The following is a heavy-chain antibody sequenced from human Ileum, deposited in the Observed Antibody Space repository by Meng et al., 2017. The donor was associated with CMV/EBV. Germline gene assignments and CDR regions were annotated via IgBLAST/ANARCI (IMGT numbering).Heavy chain of an antibody. CDR3: VHRGDSDYASDYFEY. D-gene: IGHD4-11*01. CDR2: IYWDDNK. V-gene: IGHV2-5*02. Sequence: QLPLKESGTTLVKPTQTPTLTRTFSCCPLATSGVGLGWIRQPPGTAPEWLSLIYWDDNKRYRPSLKSRLTINKDTSRTQVVLTMTSMDPADTATYYSVHRGDSDYASDYFEYWGPGSLVTVSS. J-gene: IGHJ4*02. CDR1: CCPLATSGVG.